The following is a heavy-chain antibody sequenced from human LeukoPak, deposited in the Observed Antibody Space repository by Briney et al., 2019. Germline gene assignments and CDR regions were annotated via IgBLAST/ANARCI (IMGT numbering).Heavy chain of an antibody. CDR3: ARSVSWGLLVRDDAFDI. CDR1: GGPISSGDYY. Sequence: SETLSLTCTVSGGPISSGDYYWSWIRQPPGKGLEWIGYIHYSGSTNYNPSLKSRVTTSVDTSKKQFSLKLRSVTAADTAVYYCARSVSWGLLVRDDAFDIWGQGTMVTVSS. D-gene: IGHD2-21*01. CDR2: IHYSGST. J-gene: IGHJ3*02. V-gene: IGHV4-61*08.